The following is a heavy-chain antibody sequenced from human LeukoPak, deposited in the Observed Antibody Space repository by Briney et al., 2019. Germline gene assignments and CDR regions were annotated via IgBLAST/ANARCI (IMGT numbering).Heavy chain of an antibody. CDR1: ADSFSINSAT. J-gene: IGHJ4*02. CDR3: ARSGSYYYDY. Sequence: SPTLSLTLAISADSFSINSATWNWISQSPVRGLEWLGKTKYRTKWYYDYAVSVKTRITIKSDTSKNQFSLHLTSATPEDTAVYYCARSGSYYYDYWGQGALVTVSS. D-gene: IGHD1-26*01. CDR2: TKYRTKWYY. V-gene: IGHV6-1*01.